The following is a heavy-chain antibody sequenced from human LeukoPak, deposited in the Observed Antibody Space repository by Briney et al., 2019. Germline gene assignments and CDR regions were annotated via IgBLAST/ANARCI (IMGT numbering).Heavy chain of an antibody. J-gene: IGHJ4*02. CDR1: GFTFSGSA. D-gene: IGHD1-26*01. CDR3: TTRPHIVGATTFDY. CDR2: IRSKANSYAT. Sequence: GGSPRLSCAASGFTFSGSAMHWVRQASGKGLEWVGRIRSKANSYATAYAASVKGRFTISRDDSKNTAYLQMNSLKTEDTAVYYCTTRPHIVGATTFDYWGQGTLVTVSS. V-gene: IGHV3-73*01.